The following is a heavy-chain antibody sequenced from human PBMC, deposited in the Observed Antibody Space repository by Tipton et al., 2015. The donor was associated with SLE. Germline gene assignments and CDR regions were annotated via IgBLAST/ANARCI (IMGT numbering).Heavy chain of an antibody. CDR2: ISPYNGNT. J-gene: IGHJ4*02. Sequence: QLVQSGAEVKKPGASVKVSCKASGYTFSIYGISWVRQAPGQGLEWMGWISPYNGNTNYAQKFQDRVTMTTDTTTSTAYMELRSLRSDDTAVYYWARDGSSADYWGQGTLVTVSS. CDR3: ARDGSSADY. D-gene: IGHD6-6*01. CDR1: GYTFSIYG. V-gene: IGHV1-18*01.